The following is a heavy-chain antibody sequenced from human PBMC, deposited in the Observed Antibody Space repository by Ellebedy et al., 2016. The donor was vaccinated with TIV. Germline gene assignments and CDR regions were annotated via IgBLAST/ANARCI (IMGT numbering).Heavy chain of an antibody. J-gene: IGHJ5*02. V-gene: IGHV3-7*03. Sequence: PGGSLRLSCAASGFTFSDYWMAWVRQAPGKGLEWVASINNDGSGKYYVDSVKGRFTISRDNTKDSLFLQMNSLTAEDTALNYCADFHAAWGQGTLVTVSS. CDR3: ADFHAA. CDR1: GFTFSDYW. CDR2: INNDGSGK.